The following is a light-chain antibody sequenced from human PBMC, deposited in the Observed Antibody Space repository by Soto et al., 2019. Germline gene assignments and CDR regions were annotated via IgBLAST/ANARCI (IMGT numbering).Light chain of an antibody. CDR3: QQYNNWPLT. CDR2: GAS. V-gene: IGKV3-15*01. Sequence: EIVMTQSPATLSVSPGERATLSCRASQSVSSNLAWYQQKPGQAPRLLIYGASTRATGIPARFSGSGSGTEFTLTISSLQSEDFAIYYCQQYNNWPLTFGQGTRRELK. CDR1: QSVSSN. J-gene: IGKJ5*01.